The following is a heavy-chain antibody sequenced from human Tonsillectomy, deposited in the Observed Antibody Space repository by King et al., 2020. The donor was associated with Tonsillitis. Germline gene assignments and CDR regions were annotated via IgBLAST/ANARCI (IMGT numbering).Heavy chain of an antibody. D-gene: IGHD2-8*02. CDR1: GFTFGSYF. Sequence: VQLVESGGGVVQPGRSLRLSCAASGFTFGSYFMHWVRQAPGKGLEWVARLSLDGSDKYYGDSVQGRFTISRDNSKNTLYLQMDSLGAEDTAVNYCARDRIWSLDYWGQGTLLIVSS. V-gene: IGHV3-30*03. CDR3: ARDRIWSLDY. J-gene: IGHJ4*02. CDR2: LSLDGSDK.